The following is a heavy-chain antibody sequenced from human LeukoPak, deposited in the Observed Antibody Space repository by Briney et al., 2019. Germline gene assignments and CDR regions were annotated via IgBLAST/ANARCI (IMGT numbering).Heavy chain of an antibody. CDR1: GFTFSSYA. V-gene: IGHV3-23*01. Sequence: PGGSLRLSCAASGFTFSSYAMSWVRQAPGKGLEWVSAISGSGGSTFYADSVKGRFTISRDNAKNSLYLQMNSLRAEDTAVYYCARVRAARREAHYFDYWGQGTLVTVSS. J-gene: IGHJ4*02. CDR3: ARVRAARREAHYFDY. CDR2: ISGSGGST. D-gene: IGHD6-6*01.